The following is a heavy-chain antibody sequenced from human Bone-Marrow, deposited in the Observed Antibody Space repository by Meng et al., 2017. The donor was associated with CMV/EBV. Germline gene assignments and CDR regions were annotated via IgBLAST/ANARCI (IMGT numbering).Heavy chain of an antibody. CDR1: DDFVSSDTYY. Sequence: SETLSLTCSVSDDFVSSDTYYWNWIRQPPGKGLEWIGYIYYSGSTNYNPSLKSRVTISVDTSKNQFSLKLTSVTAADTAVYYCARDQNEYYFDYWGRGTLVTVSS. J-gene: IGHJ4*02. CDR2: IYYSGST. V-gene: IGHV4-61*01. CDR3: ARDQNEYYFDY.